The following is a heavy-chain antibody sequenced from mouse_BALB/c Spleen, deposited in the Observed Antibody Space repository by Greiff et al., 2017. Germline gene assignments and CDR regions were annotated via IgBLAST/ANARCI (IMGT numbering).Heavy chain of an antibody. D-gene: IGHD1-1*01. CDR2: SRNKAQDYTT. V-gene: IGHV7-1*02. CDR1: GFTFSDFY. CDR3: ARDYYYGSQGFAY. Sequence: EVKLMESGGDLAQPGGSLRLSCATSGFTFSDFYMEWVRQPPGKRLEWIAASRNKAQDYTTAYSASVKGRFIVSRDTSQSIVYLQMNALRAEDTAIYYCARDYYYGSQGFAYWGQGTLVTVSA. J-gene: IGHJ3*01.